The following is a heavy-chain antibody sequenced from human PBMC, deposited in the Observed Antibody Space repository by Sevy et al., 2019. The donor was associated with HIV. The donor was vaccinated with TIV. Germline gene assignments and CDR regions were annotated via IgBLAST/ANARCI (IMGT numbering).Heavy chain of an antibody. V-gene: IGHV3-21*01. J-gene: IGHJ4*02. Sequence: GGSLRLSCAVSGFTFSSYSMNWVRQAPGKGLEWVSSISTRSTYIYYADSVKGRFTISRDNAKNSLYLQMNSLRAEETAVYYCARDGADFWSGYQTYYFDYWGQGTLVTVSS. D-gene: IGHD3-3*01. CDR3: ARDGADFWSGYQTYYFDY. CDR2: ISTRSTYI. CDR1: GFTFSSYS.